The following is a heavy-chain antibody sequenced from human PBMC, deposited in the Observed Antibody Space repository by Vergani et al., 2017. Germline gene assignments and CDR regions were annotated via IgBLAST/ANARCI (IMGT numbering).Heavy chain of an antibody. CDR1: GFTFSSYW. Sequence: EVQLVESVGGLVQPGGSLRLSCAASGFTFSSYWMSWVRQAPGKGLEWVANIKQDGSEKYYVDSVKGRFTISRDNAKNSLYLQMNSLRAEDTAVYYCARVGKTGTATEGGMDVWGQGTTVTVSS. CDR3: ARVGKTGTATEGGMDV. J-gene: IGHJ6*02. D-gene: IGHD1-1*01. CDR2: IKQDGSEK. V-gene: IGHV3-7*01.